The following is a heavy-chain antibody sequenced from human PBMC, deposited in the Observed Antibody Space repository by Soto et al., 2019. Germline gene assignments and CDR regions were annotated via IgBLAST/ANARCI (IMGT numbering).Heavy chain of an antibody. Sequence: QVQLVQSGTEVKKPGASVKVSCKASTYTFTRYGISWVRQAPGQGSEWMGWVSAYDGETNYAQNLRGRVTMTTDTSTNTAYMELRSLRYDDTALYYCARDCDYGDNDDDFDIWGQGTMVTVTS. CDR2: VSAYDGET. J-gene: IGHJ3*02. V-gene: IGHV1-18*01. D-gene: IGHD4-17*01. CDR1: TYTFTRYG. CDR3: ARDCDYGDNDDDFDI.